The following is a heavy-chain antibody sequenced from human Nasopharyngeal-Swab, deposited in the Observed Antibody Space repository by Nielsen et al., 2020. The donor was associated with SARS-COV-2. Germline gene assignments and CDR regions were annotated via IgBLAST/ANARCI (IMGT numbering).Heavy chain of an antibody. CDR3: ATWGIGYGENAHATFDS. CDR2: IIVNLGMT. D-gene: IGHD4-17*01. V-gene: IGHV1-69*10. J-gene: IGHJ4*02. CDR1: GGTFSKYP. Sequence: SVKVSCQVSGGTFSKYPISWVRQAPGQGLEWMGGIIVNLGMTKYAQKFKDSVIINADESTGTAYMELSSLRSEDTAVYYCATWGIGYGENAHATFDSWGQGTQVTVSS.